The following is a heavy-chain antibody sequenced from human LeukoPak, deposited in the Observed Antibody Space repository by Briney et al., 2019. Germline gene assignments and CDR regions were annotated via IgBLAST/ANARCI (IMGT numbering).Heavy chain of an antibody. D-gene: IGHD2-2*01. CDR2: IYSGGST. J-gene: IGHJ6*03. CDR3: ARNSFLLRSISYYYYMDV. V-gene: IGHV3-53*05. CDR1: GFPVSSSY. Sequence: PGGSLRLSCAASGFPVSSSYMSWVRQAPGKGLEWVSLIYSGGSTYYAASVKGRFTISRDNSKNTLYLQMSSLRAEYTAVYYCARNSFLLRSISYYYYMDVWGKGTTVTVS.